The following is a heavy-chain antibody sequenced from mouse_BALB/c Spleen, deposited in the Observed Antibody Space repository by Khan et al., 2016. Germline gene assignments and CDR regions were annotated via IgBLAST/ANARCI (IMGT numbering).Heavy chain of an antibody. CDR3: SIYYEYDYYAMDD. CDR1: GYSITSDYA. J-gene: IGHJ4*01. V-gene: IGHV3-2*02. D-gene: IGHD2-4*01. CDR2: ISYSGST. Sequence: EVQLQESGPGLVKPSQSLSLTCTVTGYSITSDYAWNWIRQFPGNKLEWMGYISYSGSTSYNPSLKSRISITRDTSKNQFFLQLNSVTTEDTATYDCSIYYEYDYYAMDDWGQGASVTVSS.